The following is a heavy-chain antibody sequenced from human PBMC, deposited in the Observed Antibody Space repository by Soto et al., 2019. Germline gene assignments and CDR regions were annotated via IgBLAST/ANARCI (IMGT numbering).Heavy chain of an antibody. CDR1: GFSFSNYA. CDR2: ISGGGSVT. V-gene: IGHV3-23*01. Sequence: EVQLLESGGGLEQPGGSLTLACAASGFSFSNYAISWVRQAPGKGLEWVAVISGGGSVTYYADSVKGRFSISRDSSKKAVYLQMNNLRVEDTATYYCAKDRTTVLSYFFDYWGRGTLVTVSS. D-gene: IGHD4-4*01. CDR3: AKDRTTVLSYFFDY. J-gene: IGHJ4*02.